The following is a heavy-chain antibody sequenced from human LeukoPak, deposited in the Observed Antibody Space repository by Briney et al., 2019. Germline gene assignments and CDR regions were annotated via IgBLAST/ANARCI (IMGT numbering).Heavy chain of an antibody. D-gene: IGHD3-10*01. Sequence: PGGSLRLSCAASGFSVSSNYMTWVRQAPGKGLEWVSVIYSAGHTYYAGSVNGRFTISRDNSKNTLYFQMNSLTDEDTAVYYCARGVGERYFDYWGQGTLVTVSS. CDR1: GFSVSSNY. CDR3: ARGVGERYFDY. J-gene: IGHJ4*02. V-gene: IGHV3-66*01. CDR2: IYSAGHT.